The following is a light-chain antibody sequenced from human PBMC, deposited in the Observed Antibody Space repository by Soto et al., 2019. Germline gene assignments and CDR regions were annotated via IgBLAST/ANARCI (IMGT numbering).Light chain of an antibody. CDR2: EGS. CDR3: SSYAGSTTFYV. Sequence: QSVLTQPASVSGSPGQSITISCSGTTSDVGTFGLVSWFQQHPGKAPKLMIYEGSKRPAGVSKRFSGSKSGDTASLPISGLQAEYEADYYCSSYAGSTTFYVFGTGTKVTVL. J-gene: IGLJ1*01. CDR1: TSDVGTFGL. V-gene: IGLV2-23*01.